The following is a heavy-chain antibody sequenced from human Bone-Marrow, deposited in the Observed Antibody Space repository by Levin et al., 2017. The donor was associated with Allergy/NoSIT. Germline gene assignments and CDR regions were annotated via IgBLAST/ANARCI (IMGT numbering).Heavy chain of an antibody. D-gene: IGHD2-2*01. Sequence: GGSLRLSCAASGFTFSSYAMSWVRQAPGKGLEWVSAISGSGGSTYYADSVKGRFTISRDNSKNTLYLQMNSLRAEDTAVYYCAKVGLSSFSCYVGNCGGDNWFDPWGQGTLVTVSS. CDR3: AKVGLSSFSCYVGNCGGDNWFDP. V-gene: IGHV3-23*01. CDR1: GFTFSSYA. J-gene: IGHJ5*02. CDR2: ISGSGGST.